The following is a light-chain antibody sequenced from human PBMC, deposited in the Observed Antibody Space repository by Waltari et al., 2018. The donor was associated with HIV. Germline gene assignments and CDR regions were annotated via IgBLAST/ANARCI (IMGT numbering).Light chain of an antibody. CDR2: RNN. CDR1: SSNIGSNY. Sequence: SVLTQPPSASGTPGQRVTISCSGISSNIGSNYVYWYQQHPGTAPKLLIYRNNQRPSGVPDRFSGSKSGTSASLAISGLRSEDEAEYYCAAWDDSLSGYVFGTGTKVTVL. J-gene: IGLJ1*01. V-gene: IGLV1-47*01. CDR3: AAWDDSLSGYV.